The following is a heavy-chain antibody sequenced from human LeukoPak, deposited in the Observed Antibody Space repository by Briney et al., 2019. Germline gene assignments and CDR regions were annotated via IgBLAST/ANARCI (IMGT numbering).Heavy chain of an antibody. CDR1: GLILSSYV. D-gene: IGHD3-10*01. Sequence: PGGSLRLSCAASGLILSSYVMSWVRQAPGKGLEWVSTITVSGGRTYYADSVKGRFTISRDNSKNTLYLQMNSLRAEDTAVYYCAKGPRLLWFGESFFDYWGQGTLVTVSS. V-gene: IGHV3-23*01. J-gene: IGHJ4*02. CDR3: AKGPRLLWFGESFFDY. CDR2: ITVSGGRT.